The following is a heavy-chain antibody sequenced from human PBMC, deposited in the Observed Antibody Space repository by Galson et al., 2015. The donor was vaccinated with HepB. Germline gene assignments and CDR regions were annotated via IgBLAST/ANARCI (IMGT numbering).Heavy chain of an antibody. CDR3: ARGGRLGVLCAFDI. Sequence: SVKVSCKASGYTFISYGISWVRQAPGQGLEWMGWISTYTGNTNYAQELQGRVTLTTDTSTSTAYIELRNLRSDDTAVYYCARGGRLGVLCAFDIWGQGTIVTVSS. D-gene: IGHD3-10*01. J-gene: IGHJ3*02. CDR1: GYTFISYG. CDR2: ISTYTGNT. V-gene: IGHV1-18*04.